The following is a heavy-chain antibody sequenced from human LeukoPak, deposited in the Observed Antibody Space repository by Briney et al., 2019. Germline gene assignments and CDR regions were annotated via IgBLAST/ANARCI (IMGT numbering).Heavy chain of an antibody. CDR3: AKGDSGSYFYIGIDY. CDR1: GFTFSSYG. D-gene: IGHD1-26*01. CDR2: ISYDGKYE. J-gene: IGHJ4*02. Sequence: PGGSLRLSCEASGFTFSSYGMHWVRQAPGKGLEWVAVISYDGKYEYYADSVKGRFSISRDNSKNTLYVQMSRLRAEDTAVYYCAKGDSGSYFYIGIDYWGQGTPVTVSS. V-gene: IGHV3-30*18.